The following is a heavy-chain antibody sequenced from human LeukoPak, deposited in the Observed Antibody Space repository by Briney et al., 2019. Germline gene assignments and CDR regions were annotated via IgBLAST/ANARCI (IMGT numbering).Heavy chain of an antibody. CDR2: IYSGGNT. V-gene: IGHV3-53*01. Sequence: PGGALRLSCAASGFTVSNNYMSWVRQAPGKGLEWVSLIYSGGNTYYADSVRGRFSISRDNSKNTLYLQMNSLRAEDTAIYYCAVYSSLDYWSQGTLVTVSS. D-gene: IGHD3-22*01. J-gene: IGHJ4*02. CDR3: AVYSSLDY. CDR1: GFTVSNNY.